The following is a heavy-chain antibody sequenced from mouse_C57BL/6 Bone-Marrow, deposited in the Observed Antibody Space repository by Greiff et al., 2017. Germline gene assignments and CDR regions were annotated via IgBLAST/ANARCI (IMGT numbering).Heavy chain of an antibody. Sequence: LKESGAELVRPGSSVKLSCKASYFTFMACAMHWVKQRPGHGLEWIGSFTTYSDATKYSENFKGKATLTANTSSSTAYIELSSLTPEDSAVXYGASYMDYWGQGTTGTVSS. CDR3: ASYMDY. V-gene: IGHV1-49*01. J-gene: IGHJ4*01. CDR1: YFTFMACA. CDR2: FTTYSDAT.